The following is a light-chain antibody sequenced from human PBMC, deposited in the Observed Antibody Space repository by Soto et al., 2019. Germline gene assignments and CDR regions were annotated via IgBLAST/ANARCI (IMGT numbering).Light chain of an antibody. CDR2: DAS. V-gene: IGKV1-39*01. Sequence: DIQMTQSPSSLSASVGDRVTITCQASHDIKKYLNWYQQKPGKAPKFLIYDASSLQSGVPSRFSGSGSGTEFTLTISSLQPEDFATYYCQQSFSSPPTFGQGTKLEIK. CDR1: HDIKKY. J-gene: IGKJ2*01. CDR3: QQSFSSPPT.